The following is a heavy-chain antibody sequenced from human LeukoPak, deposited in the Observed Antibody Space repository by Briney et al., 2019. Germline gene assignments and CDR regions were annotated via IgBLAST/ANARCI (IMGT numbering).Heavy chain of an antibody. J-gene: IGHJ6*03. CDR1: GLTFSRYG. CDR2: IWYDGSDK. Sequence: PGRSLRLSCAASGLTFSRYGMHWVRQAPGEGLEWVAVIWYDGSDKYYADSVKGRFTISRDNSKNTLYLQMNSLRAEDTAVYYCAKYKDYGYYMDVWGKGTTVTVSS. D-gene: IGHD3-16*01. CDR3: AKYKDYGYYMDV. V-gene: IGHV3-33*06.